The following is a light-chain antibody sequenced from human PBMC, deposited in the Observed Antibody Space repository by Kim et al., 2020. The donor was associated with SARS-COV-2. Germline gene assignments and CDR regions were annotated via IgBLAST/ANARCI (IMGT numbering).Light chain of an antibody. J-gene: IGKJ5*01. CDR2: AAS. V-gene: IGKV1-9*01. CDR3: QQLNSYPSIT. CDR1: QGISSY. Sequence: AVGERVTLTCRASQGISSYLAWDQEKPGKAPKLLIYAASTLQSGVPSRFSGSGSGTEFTLTISSLQPEDFATYYCQQLNSYPSITFGQGTRLEIK.